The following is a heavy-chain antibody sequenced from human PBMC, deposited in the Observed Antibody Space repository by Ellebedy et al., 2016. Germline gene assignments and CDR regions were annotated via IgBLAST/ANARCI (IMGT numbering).Heavy chain of an antibody. J-gene: IGHJ5*02. Sequence: GSLRLSCTVSHDHITTFSWSWIRQPPGKPLEWIGDIFYNGTTIYHPSLKTRLTMSRDMSKKEFSVKMTSVTAADTAFYYCTRSVRASGWADPWGQGILVIFS. CDR3: TRSVRASGWADP. D-gene: IGHD6-19*01. V-gene: IGHV4-59*01. CDR2: IFYNGTT. CDR1: HDHITTFS.